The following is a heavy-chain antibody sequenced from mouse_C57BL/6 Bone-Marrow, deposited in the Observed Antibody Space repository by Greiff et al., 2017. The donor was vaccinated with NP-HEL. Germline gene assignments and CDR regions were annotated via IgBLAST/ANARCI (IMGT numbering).Heavy chain of an antibody. J-gene: IGHJ3*01. V-gene: IGHV1-4*01. CDR1: GYTFTSYT. Sequence: QVQLKESGAELARPGASVKMSCKASGYTFTSYTMHWVKQRPGQGLEWIGYINPSSGYTKYNQKFKDKATLTADKSSSTAYMQLSSLTSEDSAVYYCARLLAGFAYWGQGTLVTVSA. CDR3: ARLLAGFAY. CDR2: INPSSGYT.